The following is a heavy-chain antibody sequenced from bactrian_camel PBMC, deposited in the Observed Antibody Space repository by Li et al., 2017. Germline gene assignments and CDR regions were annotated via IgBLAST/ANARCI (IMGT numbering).Heavy chain of an antibody. CDR2: IYRGGDTT. V-gene: IGHV3S31*01. J-gene: IGHJ6*01. CDR3: AADRWPEGSYPRCDFAH. CDR1: GYTISSAC. Sequence: VQLVESGGGSVRPGGSLRLSCAASGYTISSACMGWFGQPPGKEREGVAAIYRGGDTTYYAASVKGRFTIFQDKDTLTLQMNSLKPEDTAMYICAADRWPEGSYPRCDFAHWGQGTQVTVS. D-gene: IGHD2*01.